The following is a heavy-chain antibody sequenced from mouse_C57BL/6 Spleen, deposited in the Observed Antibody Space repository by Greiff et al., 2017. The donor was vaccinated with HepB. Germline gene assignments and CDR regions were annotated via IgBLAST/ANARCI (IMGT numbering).Heavy chain of an antibody. CDR2: IDPGDGDT. CDR3: ARSDYYGSRIFAY. V-gene: IGHV1-82*01. J-gene: IGHJ3*01. D-gene: IGHD1-1*01. Sequence: QVQLQQSVAELVRPGASVKFSCKASGYTFTNPYMHWVKQRPGHGLEWIGRIDPGDGDTNYTPKFKGKATLTADKSSSTAYMQLSSLPSEDSAVYFCARSDYYGSRIFAYWGQGTLVTVSA. CDR1: GYTFTNPY.